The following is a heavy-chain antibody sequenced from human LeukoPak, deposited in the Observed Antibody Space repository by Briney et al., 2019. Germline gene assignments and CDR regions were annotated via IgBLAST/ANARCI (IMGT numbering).Heavy chain of an antibody. CDR1: GFTFSSYW. V-gene: IGHV3-74*01. Sequence: GGSLRLSCAASGFTFSSYWMHWVRQAPGKGLVWVSRIKSGGSSTSYADSVKGRFTISRDNAKNSLNLQMNSLRVEDTAVYYCARVNYGSGTCFDYWGQGTLVTVSS. CDR3: ARVNYGSGTCFDY. D-gene: IGHD3-10*01. J-gene: IGHJ4*02. CDR2: IKSGGSST.